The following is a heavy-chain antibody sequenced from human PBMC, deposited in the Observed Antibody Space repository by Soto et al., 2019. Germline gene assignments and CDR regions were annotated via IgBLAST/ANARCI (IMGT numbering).Heavy chain of an antibody. CDR3: ARDRGYSRGNYYYGMDV. V-gene: IGHV4-4*02. Sequence: SLTCAVSGGSIYDENWWSWVRQPPGKGLEWIGYIYYSGSTSYNPSLKSRVTISVDTSKNQFSLMLSSVTAADTAVYYCARDRGYSRGNYYYGMDVWGQGTTVTVSS. CDR2: IYYSGST. CDR1: GGSIYDENW. D-gene: IGHD5-18*01. J-gene: IGHJ6*02.